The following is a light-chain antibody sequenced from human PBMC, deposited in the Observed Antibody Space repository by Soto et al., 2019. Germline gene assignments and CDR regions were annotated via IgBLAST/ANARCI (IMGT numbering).Light chain of an antibody. Sequence: EIVLTQSPGTLSLSPGERATLSCGASQSVTSNYLAWYQQKPGQAPRLLIYGASRRATGVPDRFIGSGSGTDFTLTISRLEPEDFAVYYCQQHNNLPLTFGGGTKVDIK. V-gene: IGKV3D-20*02. CDR1: QSVTSNY. CDR3: QQHNNLPLT. J-gene: IGKJ4*01. CDR2: GAS.